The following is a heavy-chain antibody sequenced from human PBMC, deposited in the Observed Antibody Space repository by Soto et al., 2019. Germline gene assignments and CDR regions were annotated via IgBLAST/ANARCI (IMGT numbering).Heavy chain of an antibody. Sequence: EVQLVESGGGIVQPGGSLRLSCAASGFTFSSYWMHWVRQAPGKGLVWVSRINSDGSRTSYADSAKGRFTISRDNAKKTVYLQMNSLRAEDTAVYYCARGDGDYYDGNGYLGRHWGQGTLVTVYS. CDR1: GFTFSSYW. J-gene: IGHJ4*02. CDR2: INSDGSRT. V-gene: IGHV3-74*01. D-gene: IGHD3-22*01. CDR3: ARGDGDYYDGNGYLGRH.